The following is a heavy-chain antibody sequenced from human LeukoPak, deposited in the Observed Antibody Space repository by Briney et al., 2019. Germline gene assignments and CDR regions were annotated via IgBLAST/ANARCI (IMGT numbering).Heavy chain of an antibody. Sequence: SVKVSCKASGGTFSSYAISWVRQAPGQGLEWMGGIIPIFGTANYAQKFQGRVTITTDESTSTAYMELSSLRSEDTAVYYCAREYYDSTVRGAFDIWGQGTMVTVSS. CDR1: GGTFSSYA. J-gene: IGHJ3*02. V-gene: IGHV1-69*05. CDR2: IIPIFGTA. CDR3: AREYYDSTVRGAFDI. D-gene: IGHD3-22*01.